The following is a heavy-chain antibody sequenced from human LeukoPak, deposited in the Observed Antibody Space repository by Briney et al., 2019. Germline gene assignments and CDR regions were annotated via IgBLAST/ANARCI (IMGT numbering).Heavy chain of an antibody. J-gene: IGHJ6*02. CDR2: ISSSGSTI. V-gene: IGHV3-48*04. CDR1: GFTFSSYS. D-gene: IGHD3/OR15-3a*01. CDR3: ARVGRGYYGMDV. Sequence: SGGSMRLSCVASGFTFSSYSMNWVRQAPGKGLKWLSYISSSGSTIYYADSVKGRFTISRDNAKNSLYLQMNSLRAEDTAVYYCARVGRGYYGMDVWGQGTTVTVSS.